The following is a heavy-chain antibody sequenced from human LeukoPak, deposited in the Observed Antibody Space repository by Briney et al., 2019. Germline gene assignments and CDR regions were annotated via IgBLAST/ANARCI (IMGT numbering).Heavy chain of an antibody. CDR1: GFTFSSYW. V-gene: IGHV3-74*01. Sequence: GGSLRLSCAASGFTFSSYWMHWVRQAPGKGLVWVSRINTDGSSTSYADSVKGRFTISRDNAKNTLYLQMNSLRAEDTALYYCARDGYDSDAFDIWGQGKMVTASS. J-gene: IGHJ3*02. CDR3: ARDGYDSDAFDI. D-gene: IGHD5-12*01. CDR2: INTDGSST.